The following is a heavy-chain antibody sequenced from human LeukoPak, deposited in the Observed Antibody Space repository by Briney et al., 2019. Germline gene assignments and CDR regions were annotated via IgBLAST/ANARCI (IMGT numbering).Heavy chain of an antibody. Sequence: SETLSLTCTVSGGSISSYYWSWIRQHPGKGLEWIGYIYYSGSTYYNPSLKSRVTISVDTSKNQFSLKVSSVTAADTAVYYCARWVATTGGFDYWGQGTLVTVSS. CDR3: ARWVATTGGFDY. D-gene: IGHD5-12*01. V-gene: IGHV4-59*06. CDR1: GGSISSYY. CDR2: IYYSGST. J-gene: IGHJ4*02.